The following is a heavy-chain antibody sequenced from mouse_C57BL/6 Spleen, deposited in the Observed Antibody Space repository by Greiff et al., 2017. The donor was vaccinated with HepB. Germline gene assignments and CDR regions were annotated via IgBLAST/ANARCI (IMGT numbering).Heavy chain of an antibody. Sequence: QVQLQQPGAELVMPGASVKLSCKASGYTFTSYWMHWVKQRPGQGLEWIGEIDPSDSYTNYNQKFKGKSTLTVDKSSSTAYMQLSSLTSEDSAVYYCARRWLLPYYAMDYWGQGTSVTVSS. V-gene: IGHV1-69*01. CDR2: IDPSDSYT. CDR3: ARRWLLPYYAMDY. D-gene: IGHD2-3*01. J-gene: IGHJ4*01. CDR1: GYTFTSYW.